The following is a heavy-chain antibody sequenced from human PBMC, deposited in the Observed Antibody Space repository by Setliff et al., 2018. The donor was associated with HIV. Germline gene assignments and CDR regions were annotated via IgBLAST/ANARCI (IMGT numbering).Heavy chain of an antibody. J-gene: IGHJ4*02. CDR2: ISVFNGNT. Sequence: ASVKVSCKASGYTFSSYGISWVRQAPGQGLEWVGWISVFNGNTDYAEKFEGRVTMTTDTYTNTAYMELRSLRSDDTAVYYCARRGRHAAPGITYYLDYWGQGTLVTVSS. CDR3: ARRGRHAAPGITYYLDY. CDR1: GYTFSSYG. V-gene: IGHV1-18*01. D-gene: IGHD6-13*01.